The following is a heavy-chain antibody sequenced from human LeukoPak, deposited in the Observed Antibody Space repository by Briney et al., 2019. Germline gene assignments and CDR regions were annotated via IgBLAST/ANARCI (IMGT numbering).Heavy chain of an antibody. D-gene: IGHD4-17*01. CDR1: GFTFSSYA. J-gene: IGHJ4*02. Sequence: GGSLRLSCAASGFTFSSYAMSWVRQAPGKGLEWVSAISGSGGSTYYADSVKGRFSISRDNSKNTLYLQMNSLRAEDTAVYYCAKGFDYAVWYYFDYWGQGTLVTVSS. CDR3: AKGFDYAVWYYFDY. V-gene: IGHV3-23*01. CDR2: ISGSGGST.